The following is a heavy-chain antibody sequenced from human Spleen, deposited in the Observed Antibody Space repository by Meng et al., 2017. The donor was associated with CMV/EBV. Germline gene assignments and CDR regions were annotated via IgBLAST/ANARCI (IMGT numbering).Heavy chain of an antibody. V-gene: IGHV3-74*01. J-gene: IGHJ4*02. CDR3: TRGRLSSGYCSSTNCPPSIDY. CDR2: INSDGSST. Sequence: GESLKISCAASGFTFSSYWMHWVRQGPGKGLVWVSRINSDGSSTNYADSVKGRFTISRDNAKNTLYVQMNSLRAEDTAVYYCTRGRLSSGYCSSTNCPPSIDYWGQGTLVTVSS. CDR1: GFTFSSYW. D-gene: IGHD2-2*01.